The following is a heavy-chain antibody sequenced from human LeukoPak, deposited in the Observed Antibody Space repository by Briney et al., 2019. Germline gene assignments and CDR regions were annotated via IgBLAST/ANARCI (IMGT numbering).Heavy chain of an antibody. Sequence: GGSLRLSCAASGFTFSDYYMSWGRQAPGEGLEWRSYISSSGGAIYHADSVKGRFTISRDNAQNSLFLQMNSLRAEDTAVYYCARDRAPHSGHDYGFEYWGQGTLVTVSS. V-gene: IGHV3-11*01. CDR3: ARDRAPHSGHDYGFEY. CDR1: GFTFSDYY. CDR2: ISSSGGAI. D-gene: IGHD5-12*01. J-gene: IGHJ4*02.